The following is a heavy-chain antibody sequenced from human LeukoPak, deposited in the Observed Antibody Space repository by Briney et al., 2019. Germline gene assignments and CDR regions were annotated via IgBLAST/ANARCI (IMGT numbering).Heavy chain of an antibody. J-gene: IGHJ4*02. CDR3: AKGHGEQNHLLLDN. CDR1: GFNFDDHT. CDR2: INGDGGST. Sequence: GGSLRLSCVASGFNFDDHTMHWDRQAPGEGLEWVSLINGDGGSTYFADSVKGRFTISRDNSKNSLFLQMNSLRTEDSALYYCAKGHGEQNHLLLDNCGQGTLVTVSS. V-gene: IGHV3-43*01. D-gene: IGHD2-2*01.